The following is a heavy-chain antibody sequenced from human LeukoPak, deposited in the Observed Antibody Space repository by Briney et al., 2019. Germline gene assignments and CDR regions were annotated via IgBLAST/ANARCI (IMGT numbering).Heavy chain of an antibody. J-gene: IGHJ4*02. CDR2: ISYDGSNK. D-gene: IGHD3-16*02. CDR1: GFTFSSYG. V-gene: IGHV3-30*18. Sequence: SGGSLRLSCAASGFTFSSYGMHWVRQAPGKGLEWVAVISYDGSNKYYADSVKGRFTISRDNSKNTLYLQVNSLRAEDTAVYYCAKTDDYVWGSYRSLDYWGQGTLVTVSS. CDR3: AKTDDYVWGSYRSLDY.